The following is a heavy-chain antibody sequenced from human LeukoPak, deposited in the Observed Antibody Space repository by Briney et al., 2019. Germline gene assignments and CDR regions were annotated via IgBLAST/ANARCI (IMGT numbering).Heavy chain of an antibody. CDR1: GFTFGDYA. CDR3: TSIRFLEWDQYFQH. D-gene: IGHD3-3*01. CDR2: IRSKAYGGTT. J-gene: IGHJ1*01. V-gene: IGHV3-49*04. Sequence: GGSLRLSCTASGFTFGDYAMSWVRQAPGKGLEWVGFIRSKAYGGTTEYAASVKGRFTISRDDSKSIAYLQMNSLKTEDTAVYYCTSIRFLEWDQYFQHWGQGTLVTVSS.